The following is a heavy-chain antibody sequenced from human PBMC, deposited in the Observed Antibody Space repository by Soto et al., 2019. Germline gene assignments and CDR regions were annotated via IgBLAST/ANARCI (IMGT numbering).Heavy chain of an antibody. CDR3: ARRGYELPYYYYYYMDV. V-gene: IGHV3-33*01. CDR2: IWDDGSNK. J-gene: IGHJ6*03. Sequence: GGALRLSCAASGFTFSSYGMHWVRQAPGKGLEWVAVIWDDGSNKYYGDSVKGRFTISRDNSKNTLYLQMNSLRAEDTAVYYCARRGYELPYYYYYYMDVWGKGTTVTVSS. CDR1: GFTFSSYG. D-gene: IGHD5-12*01.